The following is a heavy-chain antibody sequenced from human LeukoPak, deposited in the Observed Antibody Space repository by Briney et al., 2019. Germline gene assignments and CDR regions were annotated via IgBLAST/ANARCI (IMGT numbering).Heavy chain of an antibody. V-gene: IGHV4-34*01. CDR2: IDHTGST. J-gene: IGHJ5*02. CDR1: GGTFRGYY. D-gene: IGHD3-10*01. CDR3: ARGLRFHVGSGTLFDL. Sequence: SETLSLTCAVSGGTFRGYYWSWIRQTPGKGLAWIGEIDHTGSTNYNPSLESRVTLSVDTSKNQVSLNLNSLTAADTAVYYCARGLRFHVGSGTLFDLWGQGTLVTVSS.